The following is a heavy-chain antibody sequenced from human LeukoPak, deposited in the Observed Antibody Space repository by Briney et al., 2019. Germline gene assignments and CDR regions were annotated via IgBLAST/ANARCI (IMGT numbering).Heavy chain of an antibody. CDR2: IKQDGSEK. Sequence: PGGSLRLSCAASGFTFSSYWMSWVRQAPGKWLEWVANIKQDGSEKYYVDSVKGRFTISRDNAKNSLYLQMNSLRAEDTAVYYCARDLYYDSSGSHLGYWGQGTLVTVSS. V-gene: IGHV3-7*01. CDR1: GFTFSSYW. D-gene: IGHD3-22*01. CDR3: ARDLYYDSSGSHLGY. J-gene: IGHJ4*02.